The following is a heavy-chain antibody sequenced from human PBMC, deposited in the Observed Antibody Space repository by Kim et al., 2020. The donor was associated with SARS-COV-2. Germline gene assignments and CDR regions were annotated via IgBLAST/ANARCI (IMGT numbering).Heavy chain of an antibody. D-gene: IGHD2-21*01. CDR2: ISYDGKIQ. CDR3: ARDIVVAGNSGWYAGDH. V-gene: IGHV3-33*05. Sequence: GGSLRLSCAASGFTFSSYGMHWVRQAPGKGLEWLALISYDGKIQYYTDSLRGRFTISRDNSKNTLYLQMTSLRAEDTAIYYCARDIVVAGNSGWYAGDHWGQGTLVTVSS. J-gene: IGHJ4*02. CDR1: GFTFSSYG.